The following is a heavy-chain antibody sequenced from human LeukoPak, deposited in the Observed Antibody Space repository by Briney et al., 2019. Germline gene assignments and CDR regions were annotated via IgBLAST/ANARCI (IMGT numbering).Heavy chain of an antibody. Sequence: GGSLRLSCAASGFTFSSYAMSWVRQAPGKGLEWVSAISGSGGSTYYADSAKGRFTISRDNSKNTLYLQMNSLRAEDTAVYYCAKDRGSGSFSDWGQGTPVTVSS. CDR2: ISGSGGST. CDR3: AKDRGSGSFSD. V-gene: IGHV3-23*01. CDR1: GFTFSSYA. D-gene: IGHD3-10*01. J-gene: IGHJ4*02.